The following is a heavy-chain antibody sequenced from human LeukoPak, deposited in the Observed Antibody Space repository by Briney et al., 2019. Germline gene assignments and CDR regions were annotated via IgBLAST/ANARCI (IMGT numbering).Heavy chain of an antibody. CDR1: GYTFTGYY. CDR2: IIPIFGTA. J-gene: IGHJ3*02. CDR3: ARDGHDAFDI. V-gene: IGHV1-69*13. Sequence: EASVKVSCKASGYTFTGYYMHWVRQAPGQGLEWMGGIIPIFGTANYAQKFQGRVTITADESTSTAYMELSSLRSEDTAVYYCARDGHDAFDIWGQGTMVTVSS.